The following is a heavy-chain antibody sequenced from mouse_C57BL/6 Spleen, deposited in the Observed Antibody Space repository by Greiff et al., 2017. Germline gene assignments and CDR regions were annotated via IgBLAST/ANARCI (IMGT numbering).Heavy chain of an antibody. CDR3: ARSTSYGSGFAY. V-gene: IGHV1-54*01. Sequence: QVQLQQSGAELVRPGTSVKVSCKASGYAFTNYLIEWVKQRPGQGLEWIGVINPGSGGTNYNEKFKGKATLTADKSSSTAYMQLSSLTSEDSAVYFCARSTSYGSGFAYWSQGTLVTVSA. CDR1: GYAFTNYL. CDR2: INPGSGGT. D-gene: IGHD1-1*01. J-gene: IGHJ3*01.